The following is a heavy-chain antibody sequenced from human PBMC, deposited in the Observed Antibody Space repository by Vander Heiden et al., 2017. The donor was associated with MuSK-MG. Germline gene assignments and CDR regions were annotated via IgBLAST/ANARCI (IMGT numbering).Heavy chain of an antibody. CDR1: GLRVSGSG. Sequence: QVQLLESGVGVVQPEGSLRLSCAASGLRVSGSGLHGVRQAHCKGLEWVALIWYDGSNEKYADSVKCRFTISRDNSRNTLYLEMNSLRVEDTALYYCAKDGAVSYLLVNWGQGTLVTVS. V-gene: IGHV3-33*06. J-gene: IGHJ1*01. CDR2: IWYDGSNE. D-gene: IGHD3-10*01. CDR3: AKDGAVSYLLVN.